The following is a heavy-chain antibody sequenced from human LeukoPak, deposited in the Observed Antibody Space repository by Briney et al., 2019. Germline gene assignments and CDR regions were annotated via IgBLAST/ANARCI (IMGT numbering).Heavy chain of an antibody. Sequence: GGSLRLSCAASGFTVSSNYMSWVRQAPGKGLEWVSVIYSGGSTYHADSVKGRFTISRDNAKNSLYLQMNSLRAEDTAVYYCARDGIAVAGDAFDIWGQGTMVTVSS. J-gene: IGHJ3*02. V-gene: IGHV3-53*01. CDR3: ARDGIAVAGDAFDI. D-gene: IGHD6-19*01. CDR1: GFTVSSNY. CDR2: IYSGGST.